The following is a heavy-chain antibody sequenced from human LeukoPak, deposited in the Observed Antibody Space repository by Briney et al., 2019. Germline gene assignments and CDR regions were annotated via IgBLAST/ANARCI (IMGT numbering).Heavy chain of an antibody. CDR1: GYTFTGYY. V-gene: IGHV1-2*02. CDR3: ARDGTYYYDSSGYYPFDY. J-gene: IGHJ4*02. CDR2: INPNSGGT. Sequence: ASVKVSCKASGYTFTGYYMHWVRQAPGQGLEWMGWINPNSGGTNYAQKFQGRVTMTRDTSISTAYMELSRLRSDDTAVYYCARDGTYYYDSSGYYPFDYWAQGTLVTVSS. D-gene: IGHD3-22*01.